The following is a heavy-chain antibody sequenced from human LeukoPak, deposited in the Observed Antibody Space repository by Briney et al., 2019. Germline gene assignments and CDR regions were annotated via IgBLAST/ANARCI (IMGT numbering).Heavy chain of an antibody. CDR2: ISSSATYI. D-gene: IGHD3-9*01. V-gene: IGHV3-21*01. J-gene: IGHJ4*02. CDR1: GFTFSNYN. Sequence: GGSLRLSCAASGFTFSNYNMIWVRQAPGKGLEWVSSISSSATYIYYADSVKGRLTISRDDAKNSLFLQMNSLRAEDTAVYYCATADLTGYYGGDYWGQGTLVTVSS. CDR3: ATADLTGYYGGDY.